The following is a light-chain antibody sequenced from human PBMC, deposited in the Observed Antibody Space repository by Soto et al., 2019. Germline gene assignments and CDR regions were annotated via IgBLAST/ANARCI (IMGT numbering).Light chain of an antibody. CDR2: WAS. CDR1: QSVFYSSNSKNY. CDR3: QQYYNTPIT. J-gene: IGKJ5*01. Sequence: DIVMTQSPDSLAVSLGERATVNCKSSQSVFYSSNSKNYLAWYQQKAGQPPKVLIYWASTRESGVPDRFSGSGSGTDFTLTISSLQAEDVAVYYCQQYYNTPITFGQGTRLENK. V-gene: IGKV4-1*01.